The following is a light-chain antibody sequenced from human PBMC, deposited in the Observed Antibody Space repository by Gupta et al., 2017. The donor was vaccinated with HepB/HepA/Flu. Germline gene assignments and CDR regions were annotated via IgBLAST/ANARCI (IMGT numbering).Light chain of an antibody. V-gene: IGLV1-40*01. CDR2: GNS. CDR3: QSYDSSRSVV. Sequence: QSVLTQPPSVSGAPGQRVTISCTGSSSNIGAGYDVHWYQQLPGTAPKLRSYGNSNRPSGVPDRFSGSKSGTSASLAITGLQAEDEADYYCQSYDSSRSVVFGGGTKLTVL. CDR1: SSNIGAGYD. J-gene: IGLJ2*01.